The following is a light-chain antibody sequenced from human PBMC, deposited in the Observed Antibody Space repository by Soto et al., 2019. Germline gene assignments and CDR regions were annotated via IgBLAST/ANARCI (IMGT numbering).Light chain of an antibody. V-gene: IGLV1-40*01. CDR1: SSNIGAGYD. CDR3: QSYDTSPSGYV. CDR2: ANK. Sequence: QSVLTQPPSVSGAPGQRVTISCTGSSSNIGAGYDVHWYQQLPGTAPKLLIYANKNRPAGVPDRFSASKSGTSASLVITGLQAEDEADYYCQSYDTSPSGYVFGSGTKVTVL. J-gene: IGLJ1*01.